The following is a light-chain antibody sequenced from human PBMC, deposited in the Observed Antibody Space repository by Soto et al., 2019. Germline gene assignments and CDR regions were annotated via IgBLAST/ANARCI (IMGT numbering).Light chain of an antibody. J-gene: IGLJ1*01. CDR1: SSNIGTNY. CDR3: SAWDDSLSGSV. V-gene: IGLV1-47*01. CDR2: RNN. Sequence: QSVLTQPPSASGTPGQRVTISCSGSSSNIGTNYVYWYKHLPGTPPKLLIYRNNLRPSGVPDRFSGSRSGTSASLAISGLRSEDEADYFCSAWDDSLSGSVFGTGTKLTAL.